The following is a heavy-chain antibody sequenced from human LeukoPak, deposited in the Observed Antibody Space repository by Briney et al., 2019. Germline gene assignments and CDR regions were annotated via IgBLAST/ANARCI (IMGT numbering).Heavy chain of an antibody. Sequence: GGSLRLSCVASGFTFSDYWMTWVRQAPGKGLEWVANIRQGGNEIYYVDSVKGRFTISRDNAKNSLYLQMNSLRAEDTAVYYCAKSFWWFGEFSPFDNWGQGTLVTVSS. V-gene: IGHV3-7*01. CDR2: IRQGGNEI. D-gene: IGHD3-10*01. CDR1: GFTFSDYW. CDR3: AKSFWWFGEFSPFDN. J-gene: IGHJ4*02.